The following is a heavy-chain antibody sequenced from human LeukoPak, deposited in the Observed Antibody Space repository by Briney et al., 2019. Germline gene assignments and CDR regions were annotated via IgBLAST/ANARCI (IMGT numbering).Heavy chain of an antibody. J-gene: IGHJ4*02. Sequence: SEALSLTCAVSGGSISSGGYSWSWIRQPPGKGLEWIGYIYHSGSTYYNPSLKSRVTISVDRSKNQFSLKLSSVTAADTAVYYCARGYSGYDALFDYWGQGTLVTVSS. D-gene: IGHD5-12*01. CDR3: ARGYSGYDALFDY. CDR2: IYHSGST. V-gene: IGHV4-30-2*01. CDR1: GGSISSGGYS.